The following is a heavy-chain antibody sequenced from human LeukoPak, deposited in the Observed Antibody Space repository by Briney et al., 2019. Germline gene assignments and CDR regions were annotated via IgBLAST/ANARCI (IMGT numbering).Heavy chain of an antibody. J-gene: IGHJ3*01. D-gene: IGHD4-17*01. CDR2: IGGSGTYA. CDR3: GRDPNGDYVGAFEF. Sequence: AGGSLRVSCVASGFTFATYAMTWVRLTPGKGLEWVASIGGSGTYANYADSVRGRFTISRDNSKDTLYLQLNSLRAEDTAVYYCGRDPNGDYVGAFEFWGQGTLVSVSS. CDR1: GFTFATYA. V-gene: IGHV3-23*01.